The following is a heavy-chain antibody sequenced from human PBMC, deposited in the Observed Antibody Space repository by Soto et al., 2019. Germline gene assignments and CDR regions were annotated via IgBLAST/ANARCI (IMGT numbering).Heavy chain of an antibody. CDR3: AKDLIYGYNSGRPFDS. CDR2: IGSRGDRT. J-gene: IGHJ4*02. V-gene: IGHV3-23*01. D-gene: IGHD6-19*01. CDR1: GFTFSSFA. Sequence: EVQLLESGGGLVQPGGSLRLSCAASGFTFSSFAMSWDRQAPGKGLEWVSAIGSRGDRTYYADSVKGRFTISRDNPKTTLYLQMNSLRAEDTAVYYCAKDLIYGYNSGRPFDSWGQGTLVTVSP.